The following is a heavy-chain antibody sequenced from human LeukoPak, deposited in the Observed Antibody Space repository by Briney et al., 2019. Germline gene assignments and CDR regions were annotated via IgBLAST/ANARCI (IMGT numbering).Heavy chain of an antibody. Sequence: GGSLRLSCAASGFTFSSYSMNWVRQAPGKGLEWVSYISSSSSTIYYADSVKGRFTISRDNAKNSLYLQMNSLRAEDTAVCYCARADHYFGGSYSQDFDYWGQGTLVTVSS. V-gene: IGHV3-48*01. CDR2: ISSSSSTI. CDR3: ARADHYFGGSYSQDFDY. J-gene: IGHJ4*02. CDR1: GFTFSSYS. D-gene: IGHD1-26*01.